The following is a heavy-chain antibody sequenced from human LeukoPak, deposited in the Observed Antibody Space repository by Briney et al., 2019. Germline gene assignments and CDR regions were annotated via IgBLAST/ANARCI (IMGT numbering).Heavy chain of an antibody. CDR3: ASRGGATGTNAFDI. CDR1: GVSITYYY. Sequence: PSESLSLTCTVSGVSITYYYWSWIRQPPGKGLEWIGYVDYSGSTNYTPSLQSRVTLSVDTSKTPFSLNLSSVTAAATAVYYCASRGGATGTNAFDIWGQGTMITVSS. D-gene: IGHD1-26*01. CDR2: VDYSGST. J-gene: IGHJ3*02. V-gene: IGHV4-59*12.